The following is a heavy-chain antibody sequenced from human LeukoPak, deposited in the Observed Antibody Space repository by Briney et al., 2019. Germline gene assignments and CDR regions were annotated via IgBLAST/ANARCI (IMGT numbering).Heavy chain of an antibody. V-gene: IGHV4-59*01. J-gene: IGHJ4*02. D-gene: IGHD3-22*01. CDR2: IYYSGST. CDR1: GGSISSYY. Sequence: SETLSLTCTVSGGSISSYYWSWIRQPPGKGLEWLGYIYYSGSTNYNPSLKSRVTISVDTSKNQFSLKLSSVTAADTAVYYCASHYYDSSGYYSDYWGQGTLVTVSS. CDR3: ASHYYDSSGYYSDY.